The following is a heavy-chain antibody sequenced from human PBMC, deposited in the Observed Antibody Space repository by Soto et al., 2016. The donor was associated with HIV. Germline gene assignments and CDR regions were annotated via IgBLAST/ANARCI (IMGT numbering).Heavy chain of an antibody. D-gene: IGHD3-16*01. J-gene: IGHJ4*02. V-gene: IGHV3-74*01. Sequence: EVQPVESGGGLVQTGGSLTLSCAVSEFTFSTYWMHWVRQAPGKGLVWVSRITPDGSGTNYADSVKGRFTISRDNAKNTLYLQMNSLRVEDTAVYYCIKDAFGPDDQWGQGTLGHRLL. CDR2: ITPDGSGT. CDR1: EFTFSTYW. CDR3: IKDAFGPDDQ.